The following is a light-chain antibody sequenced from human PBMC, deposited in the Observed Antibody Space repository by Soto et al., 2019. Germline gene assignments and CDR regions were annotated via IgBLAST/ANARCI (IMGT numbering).Light chain of an antibody. CDR3: AAWDDSLNGHAV. Sequence: QAVVTQPPSASGTPGQRVTISCSGGNSNIGSNTVIWYQHLPGTAPKLLIYNNNQRPSGVPDRFSGSKSGTSASLAISGLQSEDEADYYCAAWDDSLNGHAVFGGGTKVTVL. J-gene: IGLJ7*01. CDR2: NNN. V-gene: IGLV1-44*01. CDR1: NSNIGSNT.